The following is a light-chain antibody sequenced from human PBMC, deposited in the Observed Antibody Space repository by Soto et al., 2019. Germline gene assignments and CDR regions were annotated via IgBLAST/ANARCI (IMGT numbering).Light chain of an antibody. J-gene: IGKJ5*01. CDR2: DTS. CDR1: QSLANSF. V-gene: IGKV3-20*01. CDR3: QQYGTSEII. Sequence: FVLTQSPSTLSLSPGERATLSCRASQSLANSFIAWYQQKPGQAPRLLIYDTSSRASGIPDRFSGSGSGTDFTLTISRLETEDFAVFYCQQYGTSEIIFGQGTRLEIK.